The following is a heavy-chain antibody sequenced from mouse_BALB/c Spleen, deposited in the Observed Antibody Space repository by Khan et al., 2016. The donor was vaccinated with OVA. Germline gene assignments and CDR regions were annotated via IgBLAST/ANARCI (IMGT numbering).Heavy chain of an antibody. CDR1: GYSITSGYG. D-gene: IGHD1-2*01. Sequence: EVQLQESGPGLVKPSQSLSLTCTVTGYSITSGYGWNWIRQFPGNKLEWMGYISYSGSTNYNPSLKSRISITRDTSKNQFFLQLNSVTTADIATYYGAGTARIKYWGQGTTLTVSS. J-gene: IGHJ2*01. CDR3: AGTARIKY. V-gene: IGHV3-2*02. CDR2: ISYSGST.